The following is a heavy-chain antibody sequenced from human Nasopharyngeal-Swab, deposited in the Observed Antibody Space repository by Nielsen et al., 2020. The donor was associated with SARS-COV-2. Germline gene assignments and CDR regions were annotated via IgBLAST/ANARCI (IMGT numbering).Heavy chain of an antibody. CDR2: IRSKANNYAT. D-gene: IGHD2-2*01. J-gene: IGHJ5*02. CDR1: GFTFSGSA. CDR3: TRPWAAASGHTALFLGFDP. V-gene: IGHV3-73*01. Sequence: GGSLRLSCAASGFTFSGSAMYWVRQASGKGLEWVGRIRSKANNYATAYAASVKGRFTISRDDSKNTAYLQMNSLKTEDTAVYYCTRPWAAASGHTALFLGFDPWGQGTLVTVSS.